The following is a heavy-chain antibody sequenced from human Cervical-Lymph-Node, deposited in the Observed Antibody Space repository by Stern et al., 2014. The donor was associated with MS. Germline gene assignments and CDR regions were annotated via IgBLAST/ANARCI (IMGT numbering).Heavy chain of an antibody. J-gene: IGHJ2*01. Sequence: EVQLVESGAEVKKSGESLKISCKGVGFNFVTYWIGWVRQMPGKGLAWMGTIYPDDSDIRYSPSWQGEVTISADTSIDTAYLQWSSLKASDTAIYYCARHAAGGWNFDLWGRGTLVNVAS. D-gene: IGHD6-13*01. V-gene: IGHV5-51*01. CDR1: GFNFVTYW. CDR2: IYPDDSDI. CDR3: ARHAAGGWNFDL.